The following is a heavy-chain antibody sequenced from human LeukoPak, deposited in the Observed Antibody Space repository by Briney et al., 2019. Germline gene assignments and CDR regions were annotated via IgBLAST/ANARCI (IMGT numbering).Heavy chain of an antibody. CDR1: GYTFTSYY. J-gene: IGHJ6*02. Sequence: ASVKVSCKASGYTFTSYYMHWVRQAPGQGLEWMGWINPNSGGTNYAQKFQGRVTMTRDTSISTAYMELSRLRSDDTAVYYCASYSGYDYYYGMDVWGQGTAVTVSS. CDR3: ASYSGYDYYYGMDV. CDR2: INPNSGGT. D-gene: IGHD5-12*01. V-gene: IGHV1-2*02.